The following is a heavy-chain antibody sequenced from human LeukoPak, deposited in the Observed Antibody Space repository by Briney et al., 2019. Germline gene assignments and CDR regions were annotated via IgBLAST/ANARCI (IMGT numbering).Heavy chain of an antibody. D-gene: IGHD1-7*01. CDR1: GGSISSYY. J-gene: IGHJ4*02. Sequence: PSETLSLTCTVSGGSISSYYWSWIRQPPGKGLEWIGYIYYSGSTNYNPSLKSRVTISVDTSKNRFSLKLSSVTAADTAVYYCARDDWNYVFNYWGQGTLVTVSS. CDR2: IYYSGST. CDR3: ARDDWNYVFNY. V-gene: IGHV4-59*01.